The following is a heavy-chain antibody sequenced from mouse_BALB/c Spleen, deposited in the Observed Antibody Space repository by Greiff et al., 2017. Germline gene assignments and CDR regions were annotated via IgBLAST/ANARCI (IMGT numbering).Heavy chain of an antibody. J-gene: IGHJ3*01. CDR2: ILPGSGST. D-gene: IGHD1-1*01. V-gene: IGHV1-9*01. Sequence: QVQLQQSGAELMKPGASVKISCKATGYTFSSYWIEWVKQRPGHGLEWIGEILPGSGSTNYNEKFKGKATFTADTSSNTAYMQLSSLTSEDSAVYYCARWVTTVVATGAYWGQGTLVTVSA. CDR3: ARWVTTVVATGAY. CDR1: GYTFSSYW.